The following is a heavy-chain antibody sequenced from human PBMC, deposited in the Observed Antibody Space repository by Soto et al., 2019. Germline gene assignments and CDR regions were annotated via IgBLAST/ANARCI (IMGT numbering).Heavy chain of an antibody. CDR1: GYTFTSYY. V-gene: IGHV1-46*01. D-gene: IGHD5-12*01. CDR2: INPSGGST. CDR3: ARDTFRDGYNSYDAFDI. J-gene: IGHJ3*02. Sequence: ASVKVSCKASGYTFTSYYMHWVRQAPGQGLEWMGIINPSGGSTSYAQKFQGRVTMTRDTSASTVYMELSSLRSEDTAVYYCARDTFRDGYNSYDAFDIWGQGTMVTVSS.